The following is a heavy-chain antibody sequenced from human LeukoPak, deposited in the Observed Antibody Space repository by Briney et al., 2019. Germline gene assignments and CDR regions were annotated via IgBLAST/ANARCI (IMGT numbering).Heavy chain of an antibody. Sequence: ASVKVSCKASGYTFTSSGISWLRQAPGQGLEWMGWISAYNGNTNYAQKLQGRVTMTTDTSTSTDYMEPRSLRSDDTAVYYCARGHSLYYYDSSGYADYWGQGTLVTVSS. CDR1: GYTFTSSG. CDR2: ISAYNGNT. D-gene: IGHD3-22*01. J-gene: IGHJ4*02. CDR3: ARGHSLYYYDSSGYADY. V-gene: IGHV1-18*01.